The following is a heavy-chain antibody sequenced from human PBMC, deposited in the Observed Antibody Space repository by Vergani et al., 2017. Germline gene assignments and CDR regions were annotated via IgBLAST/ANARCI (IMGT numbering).Heavy chain of an antibody. CDR1: GGSLSGYY. CDR2: VEDSGYF. Sequence: QVQLQESGPGLVRPSETLYLTCTVSGGSLSGYYWNWIRQTPGAGLEWIGYVEDSGYFNYNPSLKTRVSMSSDTSNNQFSLMLSSVTVADTAVYYCARSIVSRNPPDYFDNWGQGTLVTVSS. CDR3: ARSIVSRNPPDYFDN. D-gene: IGHD1-14*01. J-gene: IGHJ4*02. V-gene: IGHV4-59*01.